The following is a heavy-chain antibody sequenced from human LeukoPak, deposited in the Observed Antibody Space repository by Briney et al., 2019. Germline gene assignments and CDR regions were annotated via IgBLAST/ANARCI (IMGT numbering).Heavy chain of an antibody. D-gene: IGHD3-22*01. CDR1: GFTFSGSA. V-gene: IGHV3-73*01. J-gene: IGHJ4*02. CDR2: IRSKTNSYAT. CDR3: TRYYYDGSGYYYLFDY. Sequence: PGGSLRLSCAASGFTFSGSAMHWVRQASGKGLEWVGRIRSKTNSYATAYAASVKGRFTISRDDSKNTAYLQMNSLKTEDTAVYYGTRYYYDGSGYYYLFDYWGQGTLVTVSS.